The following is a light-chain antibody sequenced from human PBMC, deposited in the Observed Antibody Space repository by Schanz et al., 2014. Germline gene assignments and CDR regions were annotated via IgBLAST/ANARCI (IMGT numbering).Light chain of an antibody. CDR2: DVS. Sequence: QSALTQPASVSGSPGQSITISCTGTSSDVGGYDYVSWYQQHPGKAPKLMIYDVSKRPSGVPDRFSGSKSGNTASLTISGLQADDEADYYCTSYAGSNQVVFGGGTKLTVL. V-gene: IGLV2-8*01. J-gene: IGLJ2*01. CDR1: SSDVGGYDY. CDR3: TSYAGSNQVV.